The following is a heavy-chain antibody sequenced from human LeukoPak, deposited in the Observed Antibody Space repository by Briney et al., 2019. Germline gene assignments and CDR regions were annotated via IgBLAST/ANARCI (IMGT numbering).Heavy chain of an antibody. CDR1: GFTFSSYW. Sequence: GGSLRLSCAAPGFTFSSYWMHWVRQAPGKGLVWVSRNGSSTPYAAYVKGRFTISRDNAKNTLYLQMNSLRAEDTAVYYCARSNHGCHDYWGQGTLVTVSS. CDR3: ARSNHGCHDY. V-gene: IGHV3-74*01. CDR2: NGSST. D-gene: IGHD4-11*01. J-gene: IGHJ4*02.